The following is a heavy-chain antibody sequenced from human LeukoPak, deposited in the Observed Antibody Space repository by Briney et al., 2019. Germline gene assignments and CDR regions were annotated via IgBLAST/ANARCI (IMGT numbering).Heavy chain of an antibody. CDR3: ARPEWELHYSDY. D-gene: IGHD1-26*01. J-gene: IGHJ4*02. CDR2: IYYSGST. Sequence: SETLSLTCTVSGGSISSSSYYWGWIRQPPGKGLEWIGSIYYSGSTYYNPSLKSRVTISVDTSKNQFSLKLSSVTAADTAVYYCARPEWELHYSDYWGQGTLVTVSS. V-gene: IGHV4-39*01. CDR1: GGSISSSSYY.